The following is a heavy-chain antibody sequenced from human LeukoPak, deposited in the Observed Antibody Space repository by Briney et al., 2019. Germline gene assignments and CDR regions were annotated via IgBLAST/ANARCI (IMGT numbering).Heavy chain of an antibody. V-gene: IGHV3-21*01. CDR3: ARDGLCGY. J-gene: IGHJ4*02. CDR2: ISSSSSYI. Sequence: GGSLRLSCAASGVTFSSYSMNWVREAPGEGREWVSSISSSSSYIYYADSVKGGVTISRDNAKNSLYLQMNSLRAEDTAVYYCARDGLCGYWGQGTLVTVSS. CDR1: GVTFSSYS.